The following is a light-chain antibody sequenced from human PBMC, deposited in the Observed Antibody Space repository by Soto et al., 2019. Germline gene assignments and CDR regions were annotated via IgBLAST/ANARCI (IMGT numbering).Light chain of an antibody. V-gene: IGKV3-15*01. Sequence: EIVMTQSPATLSVSPGERATLSCRASQSVSSNLAWYQQKPGQAPRLLIYGASTRATGIPARFSGSGSGTEFTLTISSLQSEDFAVYYCQQYNNWPVGTFGQGTKVEIK. J-gene: IGKJ1*01. CDR3: QQYNNWPVGT. CDR2: GAS. CDR1: QSVSSN.